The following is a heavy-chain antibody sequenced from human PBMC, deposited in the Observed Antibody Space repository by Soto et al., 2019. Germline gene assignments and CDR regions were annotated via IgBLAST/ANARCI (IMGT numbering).Heavy chain of an antibody. CDR2: ISSSSSYI. D-gene: IGHD3-9*01. J-gene: IGHJ6*03. V-gene: IGHV3-21*01. CDR1: GFTFSSYS. Sequence: PGGSLRLSCAASGFTFSSYSMNWVRQAPGKGLEWVSSISSSSSYIYYADSVKGRFTISRDNAKNSLYLQMNSLRAEDTAVYYCARDLSYDILTGYLGDPMDVWGKGTTVTLS. CDR3: ARDLSYDILTGYLGDPMDV.